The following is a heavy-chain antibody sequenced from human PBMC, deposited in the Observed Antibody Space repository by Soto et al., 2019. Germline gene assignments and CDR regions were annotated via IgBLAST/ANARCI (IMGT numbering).Heavy chain of an antibody. Sequence: HPGGSLRLSCAVSGLSVSSNDMSWVRQAPGKGLECVSIIYSADNTFYVDSVKGRFIISRDNSKNTVYLQMNSLRADDTAVYYCARGSLYWRQGTLVTVSS. CDR2: IYSADNT. V-gene: IGHV3-66*01. CDR3: ARGSLY. CDR1: GLSVSSND. J-gene: IGHJ4*01.